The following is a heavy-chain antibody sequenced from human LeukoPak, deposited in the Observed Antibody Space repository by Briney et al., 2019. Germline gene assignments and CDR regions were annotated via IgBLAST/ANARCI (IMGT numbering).Heavy chain of an antibody. CDR1: GFKFRVYA. CDR3: AKQQGALIQQWYFDY. D-gene: IGHD5-18*01. Sequence: GGSLRLSCAASGFKFRVYAMSWVSHAPGKGLECVSTVEKTGGRTYYADSVKGRFTVSRDNSKNTLYLQMNSLRAEDTALYYCAKQQGALIQQWYFDYWGQGTLVTVSS. J-gene: IGHJ4*02. CDR2: VEKTGGRT. V-gene: IGHV3-23*01.